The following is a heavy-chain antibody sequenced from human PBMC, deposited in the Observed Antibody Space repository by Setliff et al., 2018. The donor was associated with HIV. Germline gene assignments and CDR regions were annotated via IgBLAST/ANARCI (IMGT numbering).Heavy chain of an antibody. V-gene: IGHV4-34*01. CDR2: IHHSGST. CDR1: GGSFSAYY. CDR3: AREDSDGYVNI. J-gene: IGHJ4*02. Sequence: SETLSLTCAVYGGSFSAYYWSWIRQPPGKGLEWIGEIHHSGSTNYNPSLKSRVTISVDTSKKHFSLKLTSVTAADTAMYYCAREDSDGYVNIWGQGTLVTVSS. D-gene: IGHD3-16*01.